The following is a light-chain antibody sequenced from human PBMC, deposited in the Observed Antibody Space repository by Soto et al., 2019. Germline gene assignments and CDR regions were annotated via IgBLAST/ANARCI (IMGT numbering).Light chain of an antibody. CDR2: GAS. J-gene: IGKJ1*01. V-gene: IGKV3-20*01. CDR3: QQDGSSPPT. Sequence: EIVLTQSPGTLSLSPGERATLSCRASQSVSSNYLAWYQRKPGQAPRLLIYGASNRATGIPNRFSGSGSGTDLTLTITRLEPEDFVVYYCQQDGSSPPTFGQGTKVEI. CDR1: QSVSSNY.